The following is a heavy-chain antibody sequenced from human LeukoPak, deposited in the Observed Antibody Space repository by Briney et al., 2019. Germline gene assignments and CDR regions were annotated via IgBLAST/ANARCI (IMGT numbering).Heavy chain of an antibody. D-gene: IGHD4-11*01. CDR3: ARVGPTTVTPYYYYYYMDV. Sequence: SETLSLTCTVSGGSISSSSYYWGWIRQPPGKGLEWIGSIYYSGSTYYNPSLKSRVTISVDTSKNQFSLKLSSVTAADTAVYYCARVGPTTVTPYYYYYYMDVWGKGTTVTVSS. CDR2: IYYSGST. CDR1: GGSISSSSYY. J-gene: IGHJ6*03. V-gene: IGHV4-39*07.